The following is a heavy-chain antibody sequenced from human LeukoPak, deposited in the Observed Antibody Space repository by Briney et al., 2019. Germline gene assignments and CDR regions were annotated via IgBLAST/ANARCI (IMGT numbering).Heavy chain of an antibody. J-gene: IGHJ5*02. D-gene: IGHD3-10*01. CDR2: ISYDGSNK. CDR3: ARGSGPENWFDP. V-gene: IGHV3-30-3*01. CDR1: GFTFSSYA. Sequence: GGSLRLSCAASGFTFSSYAMHWVRQAPGKGLEWVAVISYDGSNKYYADSVKGRFTISRDNSKNTLYLQTNSLRAEDTAVYYCARGSGPENWFDPWGQGTLVTVSS.